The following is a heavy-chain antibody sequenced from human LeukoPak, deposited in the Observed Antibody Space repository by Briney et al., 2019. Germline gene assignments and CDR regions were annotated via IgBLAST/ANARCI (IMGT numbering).Heavy chain of an antibody. CDR2: MNPNSGNT. Sequence: ASVKVSCKASGYTFTTYDINWVRQATGQGLEWMGWMNPNSGNTGYAQKFQGRVTMTRNTSISTAYMELSSLRSEDTAVCYCARGSRMGRGVDGDYWGQGTLVTVSS. CDR1: GYTFTTYD. J-gene: IGHJ4*02. D-gene: IGHD3-10*01. CDR3: ARGSRMGRGVDGDY. V-gene: IGHV1-8*01.